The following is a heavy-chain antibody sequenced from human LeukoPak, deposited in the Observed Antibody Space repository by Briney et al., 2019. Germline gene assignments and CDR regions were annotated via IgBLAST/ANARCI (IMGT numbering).Heavy chain of an antibody. V-gene: IGHV1-3*04. CDR3: ARVPLHDSNKYYYPH. CDR2: INTRNGNA. CDR1: GYTFTDYG. D-gene: IGHD3-10*01. Sequence: ASVKVSCKASGYTFTDYGMHWVRQAPGQGLEWMAWINTRNGNAKYSEKFQGRVTITRDTSASTAYMDLSSLRSEDTAVYYCARVPLHDSNKYYYPHWGQGTVVTVSS. J-gene: IGHJ1*01.